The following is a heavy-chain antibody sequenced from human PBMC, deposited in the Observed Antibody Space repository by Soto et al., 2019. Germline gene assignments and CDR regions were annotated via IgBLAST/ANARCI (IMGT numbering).Heavy chain of an antibody. CDR3: AKCGGYCSGGSCYARRLCSEFDY. Sequence: PGGSLRLSCAASGFTFSSYAMSWVRQAPGKGLEWVSAISGSGGSTYYADSVKGRFTISRDNSKNTLYLQMNSLRAEDTAVYYCAKCGGYCSGGSCYARRLCSEFDYWGQGTLVTVSS. J-gene: IGHJ4*02. V-gene: IGHV3-23*01. CDR2: ISGSGGST. CDR1: GFTFSSYA. D-gene: IGHD2-15*01.